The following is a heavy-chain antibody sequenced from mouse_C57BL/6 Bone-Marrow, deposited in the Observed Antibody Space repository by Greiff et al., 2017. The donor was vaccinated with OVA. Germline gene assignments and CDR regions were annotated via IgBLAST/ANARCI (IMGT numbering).Heavy chain of an antibody. CDR1: GFTFSDYG. CDR2: ISNLAYSI. J-gene: IGHJ2*01. V-gene: IGHV5-15*01. D-gene: IGHD1-1*01. Sequence: EVHLVESGGGLVQPGGSLKLSCAASGFTFSDYGMAWVRQAPRKGPEWVAFISNLAYSIYYADTVTGRFTISRENAKNTLYLEMSSLRSEDTAMYYCARHAYAYYFDYWGQGTTLTVSS. CDR3: ARHAYAYYFDY.